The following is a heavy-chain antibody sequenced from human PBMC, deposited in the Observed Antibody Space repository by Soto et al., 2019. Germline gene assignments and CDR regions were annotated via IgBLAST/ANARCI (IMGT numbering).Heavy chain of an antibody. CDR3: AKDAGSPRPFDS. CDR2: ISAFNGYT. CDR1: GYTFTTYG. V-gene: IGHV1-18*01. J-gene: IGHJ4*02. D-gene: IGHD6-13*01. Sequence: GASVKVSCKASGYTFTTYGISWVRQAPGQGLEWMGWISAFNGYTNYAQKFQGRFTISRDNSKNTLYLQMNSLRAEDTAVYYCAKDAGSPRPFDSWGQGTLVTVSS.